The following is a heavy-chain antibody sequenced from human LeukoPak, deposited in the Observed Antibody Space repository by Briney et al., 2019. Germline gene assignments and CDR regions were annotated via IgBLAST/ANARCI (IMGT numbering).Heavy chain of an antibody. V-gene: IGHV4-31*03. D-gene: IGHD1-26*01. CDR2: IYYSGTA. CDR3: AKGSAELRNWFDP. Sequence: PSQTLSLTCTVSGGSISTTDHYWSWIRQLPGKGLEWIGYIYYSGTASYNPSLRSRVTISVDTSTNQFFLKLDAVTDADTGLYYCAKGSAELRNWFDPWGQGTLVTVSS. J-gene: IGHJ5*02. CDR1: GGSISTTDHY.